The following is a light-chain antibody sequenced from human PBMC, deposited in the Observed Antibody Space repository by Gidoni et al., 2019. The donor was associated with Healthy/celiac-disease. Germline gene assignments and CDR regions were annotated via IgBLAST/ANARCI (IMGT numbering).Light chain of an antibody. Sequence: ELVFTQSPGTLSLSPGERATLSCRASQSVSSSCLACYQQKPGQAPRLLIYGASSRATGIPDRFSGSGSGTDFTRTISRLEPEDFAVYYCQQYGSSPDTFGQXTKLEIK. CDR2: GAS. CDR3: QQYGSSPDT. J-gene: IGKJ2*01. CDR1: QSVSSSC. V-gene: IGKV3-20*01.